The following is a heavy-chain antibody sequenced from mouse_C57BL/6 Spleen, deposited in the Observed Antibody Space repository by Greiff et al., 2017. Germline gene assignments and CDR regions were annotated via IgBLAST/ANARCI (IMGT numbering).Heavy chain of an antibody. J-gene: IGHJ2*01. Sequence: VQLQQSGTVLARPGASVKMSCKTSGYTFTSYWMHWVKQRPGQGLEWIGAIDPGNSDTSYNQKFKGKDKLTAVTSASTAYMELSSLANEDSAVYYCTRLDYYGSIAYWCQGTTLTVSS. CDR3: TRLDYYGSIAY. V-gene: IGHV1-5*01. D-gene: IGHD1-1*01. CDR1: GYTFTSYW. CDR2: IDPGNSDT.